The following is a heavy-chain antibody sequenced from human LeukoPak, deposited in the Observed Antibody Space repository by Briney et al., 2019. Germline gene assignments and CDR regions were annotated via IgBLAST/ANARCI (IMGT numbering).Heavy chain of an antibody. D-gene: IGHD2-15*01. V-gene: IGHV3-21*01. CDR2: ISSSSSYI. CDR1: AFTFSSYC. CDR3: AREGIKNQLLLDY. Sequence: GGSLRLSCAASAFTFSSYCMNWVRQALGKGLEWVSSISSSSSYIYYADSVKGRFTISRYNAKNSLYLQMNSLRAEDTAVYYCAREGIKNQLLLDYWGQGTLFTVSS. J-gene: IGHJ4*02.